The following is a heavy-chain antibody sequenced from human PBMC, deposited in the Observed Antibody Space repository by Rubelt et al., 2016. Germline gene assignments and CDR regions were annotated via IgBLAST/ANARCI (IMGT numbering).Heavy chain of an antibody. Sequence: GGEWVGRTRNKANSYTTEYAASVKGRFTISRDDSKNSLYLQMNSLRAEDTAVYHCTRSSGHFSDSSGRYYPQQGPDFDYWGQGTLVTVSS. J-gene: IGHJ4*02. D-gene: IGHD3-22*01. CDR2: TRNKANSYTT. V-gene: IGHV3-72*01. CDR3: TRSSGHFSDSSGRYYPQQGPDFDY.